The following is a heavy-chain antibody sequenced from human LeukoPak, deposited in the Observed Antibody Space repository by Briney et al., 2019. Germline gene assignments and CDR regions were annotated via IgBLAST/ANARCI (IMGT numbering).Heavy chain of an antibody. D-gene: IGHD2-8*02. CDR2: IYYSGST. CDR3: AREMVDCTDSSCPNRYYYGMDV. V-gene: IGHV4-59*01. J-gene: IGHJ6*02. CDR1: GGSISSYY. Sequence: SETLSLTCTVSGGSISSYYWSWIRQPPGKGLEWIGYIYYSGSTNYNPSLKSRVTISVDTSKNQFSLKLSSVTAADTAVYYCAREMVDCTDSSCPNRYYYGMDVWGQGTTVTVSS.